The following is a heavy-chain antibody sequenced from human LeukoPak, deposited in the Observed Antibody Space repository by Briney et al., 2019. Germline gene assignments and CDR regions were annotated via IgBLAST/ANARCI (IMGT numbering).Heavy chain of an antibody. CDR1: GGSINSYY. J-gene: IGHJ6*03. Sequence: NTSETLSLTCTVSGGSINSYYWSWIRQPPGKGLEWIGYIYYSGSTSYNPSLKSRVTISVDTSKNQFSLKLSSVTAVDTAVYYCSRTTLSYYYYYMDVWGKGTTVTVSS. V-gene: IGHV4-59*01. CDR2: IYYSGST. D-gene: IGHD1-1*01. CDR3: SRTTLSYYYYYMDV.